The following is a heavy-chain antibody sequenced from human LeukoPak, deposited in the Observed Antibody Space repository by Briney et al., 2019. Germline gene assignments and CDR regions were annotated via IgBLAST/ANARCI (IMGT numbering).Heavy chain of an antibody. CDR1: GFTFSSYG. D-gene: IGHD3-10*02. J-gene: IGHJ6*04. Sequence: GGSLRLSCSASGFTFSSYGMSWVRQAPGKGLEWVSAISGSGGSTYYADSVKGRFTISRDNSKNTLYLQMNSLRAEDTAVYYCAELGITMIGGVWGKGTTVTISS. V-gene: IGHV3-23*01. CDR3: AELGITMIGGV. CDR2: ISGSGGST.